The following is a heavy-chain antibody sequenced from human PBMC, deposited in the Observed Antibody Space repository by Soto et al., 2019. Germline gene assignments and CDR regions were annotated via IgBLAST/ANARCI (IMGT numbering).Heavy chain of an antibody. Sequence: QVQLQQWGAGLLKPSETLSLTCAVYGGSFSGYYWSWIRQPPGKGLEWIGEINHSGSTNYNPSLKSIDTITEGTSRIHVPLKLSSAAAADTAVDYCARKGNPYDYYCYMDVCGKGTTVTF. V-gene: IGHV4-34*01. CDR2: INHSGST. CDR1: GGSFSGYY. J-gene: IGHJ6*03. D-gene: IGHD1-1*01. CDR3: ARKGNPYDYYCYMDV.